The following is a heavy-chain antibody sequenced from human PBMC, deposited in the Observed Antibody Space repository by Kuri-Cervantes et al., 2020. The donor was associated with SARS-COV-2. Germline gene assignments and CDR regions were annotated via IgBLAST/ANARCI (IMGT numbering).Heavy chain of an antibody. CDR1: GFTFSSYA. D-gene: IGHD5-18*01. CDR3: ARGQLWFDY. J-gene: IGHJ4*02. CDR2: ISYDGSNK. Sequence: GGSLRLSCAASGFTFSSYAIHWVRQAPGKGLEWVAVISYDGSNKYYTESVKGRFTISRDNSKNTLYLQMNSLRAEDTAVYYCARGQLWFDYWGQGTLVTVSS. V-gene: IGHV3-30*03.